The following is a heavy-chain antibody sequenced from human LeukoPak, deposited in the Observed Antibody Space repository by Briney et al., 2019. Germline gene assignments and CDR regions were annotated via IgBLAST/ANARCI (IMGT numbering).Heavy chain of an antibody. CDR3: TTCRLSYGSGGPGY. CDR2: SKSKTDGGTT. D-gene: IGHD3-10*01. Sequence: GGSLRLSCAASGFTFTNAWMCWVRQAPGKGLEWVGRSKSKTDGGTTDYAAPVQGRFTISRDDSKNTLYLQMNSLKTEDTAVYYCTTCRLSYGSGGPGYWGQGSLVTVSS. J-gene: IGHJ4*02. V-gene: IGHV3-15*01. CDR1: GFTFTNAW.